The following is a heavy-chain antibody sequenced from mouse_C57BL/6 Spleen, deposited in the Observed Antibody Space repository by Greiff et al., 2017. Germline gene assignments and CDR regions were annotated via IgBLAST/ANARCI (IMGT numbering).Heavy chain of an antibody. J-gene: IGHJ4*01. V-gene: IGHV1-80*01. CDR3: ARTAYYSNYYAMDY. CDR2: IYPGDGDT. D-gene: IGHD2-5*01. CDR1: GYAFSSYW. Sequence: QVQLQQSGAELVKPGASVKISCKASGYAFSSYWMNWVKQRPGKGLEWIGQIYPGDGDTNYNGKFKGKATLTADKSSSTAYMQLSSLTSEDSAVYFCARTAYYSNYYAMDYWGQGTSVTVSS.